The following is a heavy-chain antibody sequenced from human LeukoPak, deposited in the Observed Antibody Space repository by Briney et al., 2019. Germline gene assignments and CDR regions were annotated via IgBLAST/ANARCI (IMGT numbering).Heavy chain of an antibody. Sequence: PGGSLRLSCAVSGFDFSQHWMTWVRQAPGKGLEWVADIKRGGSEKNYVDSVKGRFTISRDDTKNSLYLQMTSLRAEDTAIYYCARGTSHSSRCDFLDSWGPGNLVSVSS. CDR1: GFDFSQHW. CDR2: IKRGGSEK. V-gene: IGHV3-7*01. CDR3: ARGTSHSSRCDFLDS. J-gene: IGHJ4*02. D-gene: IGHD3-10*01.